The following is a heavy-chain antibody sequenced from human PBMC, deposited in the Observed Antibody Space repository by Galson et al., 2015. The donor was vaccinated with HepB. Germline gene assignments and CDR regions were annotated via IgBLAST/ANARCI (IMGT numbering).Heavy chain of an antibody. V-gene: IGHV1-8*01. J-gene: IGHJ4*02. Sequence: SVKVSCKASGYTFTTYDINWVRQSTGQGLEWMGWMNPTSGNTHYAQNFQGRVTMTRNIPISTAYMEVSSLTPEDTAMYYCVARKRGRGFDFWGQGTLVTVSS. CDR2: MNPTSGNT. CDR1: GYTFTTYD. CDR3: VARKRGRGFDF.